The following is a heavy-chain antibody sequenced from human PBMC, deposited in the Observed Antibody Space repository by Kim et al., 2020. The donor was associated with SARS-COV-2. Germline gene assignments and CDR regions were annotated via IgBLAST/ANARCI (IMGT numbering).Heavy chain of an antibody. V-gene: IGHV1-3*01. CDR2: INAGNGNT. CDR1: GYTFTSYA. Sequence: ASVKVSCKASGYTFTSYAMHWVRQAPGQRLEWMGWINAGNGNTKYSQKFQGRVTITRDTSASTAYMELSSLRSEDTAVYYCARCGPPYYYYYGMDVWGQGTTVTVSS. CDR3: ARCGPPYYYYYGMDV. J-gene: IGHJ6*02.